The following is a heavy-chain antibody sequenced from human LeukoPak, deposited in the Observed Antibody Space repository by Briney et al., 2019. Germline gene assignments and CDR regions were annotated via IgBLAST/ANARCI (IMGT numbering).Heavy chain of an antibody. CDR3: ARGSGSFTIPFDF. V-gene: IGHV4-59*01. CDR2: IYYSGIT. CDR1: GGSISSYY. D-gene: IGHD3-10*01. Sequence: SETLSLTCTVSGGSISSYYWSWIRQPPGKGLEWIGYIYYSGITNYNLSLKSRVTISVDTSKNHFSLKLTSVTAADTAVYYCARGSGSFTIPFDFWGQGTLVTVSS. J-gene: IGHJ4*02.